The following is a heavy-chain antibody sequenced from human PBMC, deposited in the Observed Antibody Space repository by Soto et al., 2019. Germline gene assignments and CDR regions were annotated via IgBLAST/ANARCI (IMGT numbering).Heavy chain of an antibody. J-gene: IGHJ4*02. CDR1: GFTFSSYA. D-gene: IGHD3-16*01. CDR2: ISYDGSNK. Sequence: QVQLVESGGGVVQPGRSLRLSCAASGFTFSSYAMHWVRQAPGKGLEWVAVISYDGSNKYYADSVKGRFTISRDNSKNTLYLQMNSLRAEDTAVYYCARAKTYDYVWGNNRGHYFDYWGQGTLVTVSS. CDR3: ARAKTYDYVWGNNRGHYFDY. V-gene: IGHV3-30-3*01.